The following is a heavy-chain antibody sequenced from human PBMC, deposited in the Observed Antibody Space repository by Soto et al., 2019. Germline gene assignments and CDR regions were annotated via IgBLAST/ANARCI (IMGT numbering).Heavy chain of an antibody. CDR2: IYYSGST. CDR1: GGSISSYY. J-gene: IGHJ4*02. CDR3: ARRWGRTFDY. V-gene: IGHV4-59*08. D-gene: IGHD7-27*01. Sequence: LRETLSLTCTVSGGSISSYYWSWIRQPPGKGLEWIGYIYYSGSTNYNPSLKSRVTISVDTSKNQFSLKLSSVTAADTAVYYCARRWGRTFDYWGQGTLVTVSS.